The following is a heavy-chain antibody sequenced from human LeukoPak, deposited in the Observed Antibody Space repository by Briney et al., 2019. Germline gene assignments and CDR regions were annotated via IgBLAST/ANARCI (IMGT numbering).Heavy chain of an antibody. CDR3: ARTSGGRAFDI. CDR2: ISSSGSTI. J-gene: IGHJ3*02. V-gene: IGHV3-48*04. CDR1: GFTFSSYA. Sequence: AGGSLRLSCAASGFTFSSYAMHWVRQAPGKGLEWVSYISSSGSTIYYADSVKGRFTISRDNAKNSLYLQMNSLRAEDTAVYYCARTSGGRAFDIWGQGTMVTVSS. D-gene: IGHD3-10*01.